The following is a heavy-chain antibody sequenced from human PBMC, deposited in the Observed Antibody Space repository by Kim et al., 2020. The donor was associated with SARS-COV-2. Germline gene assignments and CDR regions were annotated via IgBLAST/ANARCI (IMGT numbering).Heavy chain of an antibody. CDR3: ASMSFRSSESETYSHFGF. CDR1: AVSMSGYY. J-gene: IGHJ4*02. CDR2: AYYSGLT. Sequence: SETLSLTCSVSAVSMSGYYWAWIRQAPGRGLEWVGHAYYSGLTSYNPSVRSRATVSLDTSEMQFSLTLTSVTTADTATYFCASMSFRSSESETYSHFGFWGQGILVVVSS. V-gene: IGHV4-59*03. D-gene: IGHD2-15*01.